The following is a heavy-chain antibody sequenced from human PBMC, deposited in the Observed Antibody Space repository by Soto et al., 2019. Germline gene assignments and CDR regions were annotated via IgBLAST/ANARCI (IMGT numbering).Heavy chain of an antibody. J-gene: IGHJ4*01. CDR3: ARPTVVGSTVRYFFDH. Sequence: QVHLVQSGAEVKKPGASVNISCKASGYTFTNYYIHWVRQAPGQGLEWMGVINPGGGSTNFAQKFKGRLSVTRDTSTSTVYMELSSLKSEDTAVYYCARPTVVGSTVRYFFDHWGQGTLVTVFS. CDR2: INPGGGST. D-gene: IGHD1-26*01. CDR1: GYTFTNYY. V-gene: IGHV1-46*01.